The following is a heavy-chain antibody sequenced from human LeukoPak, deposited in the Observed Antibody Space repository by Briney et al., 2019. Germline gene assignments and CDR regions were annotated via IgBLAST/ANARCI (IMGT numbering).Heavy chain of an antibody. V-gene: IGHV3-23*01. J-gene: IGHJ6*03. CDR1: GFTFSSYA. Sequence: PGGSLRLSCAASGFTFSSYAMSWVRQAPGKGLEWVSGISGSGGSTYNADSVKGRFTISRDNSKNTLYLQMNSLRAEDTAIYYCARGKYYYYYMDVWGKGTTVTVSS. CDR3: ARGKYYYYYMDV. D-gene: IGHD3-16*01. CDR2: ISGSGGST.